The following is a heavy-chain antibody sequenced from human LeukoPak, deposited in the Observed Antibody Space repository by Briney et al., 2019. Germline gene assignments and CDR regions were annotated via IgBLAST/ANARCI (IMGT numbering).Heavy chain of an antibody. D-gene: IGHD3-22*01. Sequence: PRWSLRLSCAASGFTFSSYSMNWVRQAPGKGLEWVSCISSSSSYIYYADSVKGRFTISSDNVKNSLYLQPNSLTAEATAVYYCATRGVVIRVILVGFHKEAYYFDSWGQGALVTVSS. CDR2: ISSSSSYI. CDR1: GFTFSSYS. J-gene: IGHJ4*02. CDR3: ATRGVVIRVILVGFHKEAYYFDS. V-gene: IGHV3-21*01.